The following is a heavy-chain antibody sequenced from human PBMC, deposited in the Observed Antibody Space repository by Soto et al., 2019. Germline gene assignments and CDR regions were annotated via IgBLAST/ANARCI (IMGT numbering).Heavy chain of an antibody. CDR3: ALRSMAVVPEY. V-gene: IGHV4-59*01. CDR1: GDSISSYY. D-gene: IGHD3-22*01. Sequence: QVQLQESGPGLVKPSETLSLTCAVSGDSISSYYCMWIRQAPGKGLESIGYLYYGRSANYNPSLKSRVTLSVDTSTNQCSLTQSSMTAADTAVYYCALRSMAVVPEYWGQGTLVTVSS. CDR2: LYYGRSA. J-gene: IGHJ4*02.